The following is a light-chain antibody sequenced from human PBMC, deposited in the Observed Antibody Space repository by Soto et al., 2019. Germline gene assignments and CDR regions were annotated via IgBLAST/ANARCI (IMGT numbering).Light chain of an antibody. CDR1: QIIINY. V-gene: IGKV1-39*01. CDR3: QQNYITPIT. CDR2: AAS. J-gene: IGKJ5*01. Sequence: IHMSHSPSSLSASVLYRATITCLSIQIIINYLNCYQQTPGKAPELLIYAASTLQSGVPSRFSGSGSGADFPLTISSLQPEDVATYYCQQNYITPITFGQGTRLEIK.